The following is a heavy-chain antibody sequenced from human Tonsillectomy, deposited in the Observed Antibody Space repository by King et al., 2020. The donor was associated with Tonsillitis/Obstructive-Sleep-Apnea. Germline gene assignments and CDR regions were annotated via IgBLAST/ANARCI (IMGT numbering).Heavy chain of an antibody. J-gene: IGHJ4*02. CDR1: GGSVSSGSYY. CDR3: AYGNYDFWSGYYSGVH. V-gene: IGHV4-61*01. D-gene: IGHD3-3*01. Sequence: VQLPESGPGLVKPSETLSLTCTVSGGSVSSGSYYWSWIRQPPGKGLEWIGYIYYSGSTNYNPSLKSRVTISVDTSKNQFSLKLSSVTAADTAVYYCAYGNYDFWSGYYSGVHWGQGTLVTVSS. CDR2: IYYSGST.